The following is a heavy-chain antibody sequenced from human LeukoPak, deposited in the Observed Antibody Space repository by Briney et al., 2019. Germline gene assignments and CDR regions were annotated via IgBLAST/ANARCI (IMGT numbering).Heavy chain of an antibody. CDR2: IKSETDGGTT. V-gene: IGHV3-15*01. CDR1: GFTFSNAW. D-gene: IGHD4-23*01. CDR3: LGNSPQFDY. Sequence: GGSLRLSCAASGFTFSNAWMSWVRQAPGKGLGWVGRIKSETDGGTTDYAAPVKGRFTISRDDLKNTLYLQMNSLKTEDTAVYYCLGNSPQFDYWGQGTLVTVSS. J-gene: IGHJ4*02.